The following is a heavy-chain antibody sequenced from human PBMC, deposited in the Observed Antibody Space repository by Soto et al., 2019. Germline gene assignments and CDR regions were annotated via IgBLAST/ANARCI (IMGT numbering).Heavy chain of an antibody. J-gene: IGHJ6*02. V-gene: IGHV4-59*01. Sequence: SETLSLTCSVSGGSITSSYWSWVRRPPGKGLEWIAYIYDTGISGYTPSTSYNPSLKSRVTMSVDTSKSQFSLKLTSVTAADTAVYYCARGEDAFFYYGLDVWGQGITVTVSS. CDR1: GGSITSSY. CDR2: IYDTGISGYTPST. CDR3: ARGEDAFFYYGLDV.